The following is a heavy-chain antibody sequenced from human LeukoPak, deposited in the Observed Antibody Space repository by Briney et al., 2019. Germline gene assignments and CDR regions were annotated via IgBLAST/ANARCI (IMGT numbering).Heavy chain of an antibody. CDR3: AKAYYDPSGYSYYFDY. Sequence: GGSLRLSCAASGFTFSSYSMNWVRQAPGKWLEWVSDISSSSSTIYYADSVKGRFTISRDKAKNSLYLHMNSLRAEDTAVYYFAKAYYDPSGYSYYFDYWGQGTLVTVSS. V-gene: IGHV3-48*01. CDR2: ISSSSSTI. J-gene: IGHJ4*02. D-gene: IGHD3-22*01. CDR1: GFTFSSYS.